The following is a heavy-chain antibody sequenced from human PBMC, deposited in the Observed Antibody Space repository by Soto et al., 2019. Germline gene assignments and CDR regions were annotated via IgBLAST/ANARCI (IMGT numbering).Heavy chain of an antibody. J-gene: IGHJ5*02. Sequence: PGESLKISCKGSGYSFTSYWIGWVRQMPGKGLEWMGIIYPGDSDTRYSPSFQGQVTISADKSISTAYLQWSSLTASDTAMYYCARHTDAAARDNRFDPWGQGTLVTVSS. CDR1: GYSFTSYW. CDR2: IYPGDSDT. V-gene: IGHV5-51*01. D-gene: IGHD6-6*01. CDR3: ARHTDAAARDNRFDP.